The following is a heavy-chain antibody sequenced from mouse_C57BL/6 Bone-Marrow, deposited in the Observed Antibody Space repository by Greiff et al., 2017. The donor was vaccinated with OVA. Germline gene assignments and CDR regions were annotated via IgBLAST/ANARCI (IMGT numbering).Heavy chain of an antibody. V-gene: IGHV2-9-1*01. CDR2: IWTGGGT. CDR1: GFSFTSYA. D-gene: IGHD2-3*01. CDR3: ARVYDYFDY. Sequence: VKLVESGPGLVAPSQCLSITCTVSGFSFTSYAISWVRQPPGKGLEWLGVIWTGGGTNYNSALKSILSISKDNTKSQVFLRMNSLHTDDTAMYFCARVYDYFDYWGQGTTVTVSS. J-gene: IGHJ2*01.